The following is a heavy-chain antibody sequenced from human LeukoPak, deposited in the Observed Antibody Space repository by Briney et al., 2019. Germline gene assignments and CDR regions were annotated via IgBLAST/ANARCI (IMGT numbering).Heavy chain of an antibody. J-gene: IGHJ4*02. D-gene: IGHD6-6*01. CDR3: ARGPHSSSFLTY. CDR2: MNPNSGNT. CDR1: GYTFTSYD. V-gene: IGHV1-8*01. Sequence: ASVKVSCKASGYTFTSYDINWVRQATGQGLEWMGWMNPNSGNTGYAQKFQGRVTMTRNTSISTAYMELSSLRSEDTAVYYCARGPHSSSFLTYWGQGTLVTVSS.